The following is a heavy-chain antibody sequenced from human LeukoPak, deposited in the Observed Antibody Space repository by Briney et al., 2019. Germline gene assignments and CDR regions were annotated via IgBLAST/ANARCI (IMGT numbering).Heavy chain of an antibody. CDR2: IIPIFGTA. V-gene: IGHV1-69*05. J-gene: IGHJ4*02. Sequence: SVKVSCKASGGTFSSYAISWVRQAPGQGLEWMGGIIPIFGTANYAQKFQGRVTITTDESTSTAYMELSRLRSDDTAVYYCARAHTPYRWYYDSSGCFDYWGQGTLVTVPS. D-gene: IGHD3-22*01. CDR3: ARAHTPYRWYYDSSGCFDY. CDR1: GGTFSSYA.